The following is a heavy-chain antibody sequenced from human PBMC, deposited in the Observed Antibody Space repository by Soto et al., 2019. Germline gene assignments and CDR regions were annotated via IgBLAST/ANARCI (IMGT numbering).Heavy chain of an antibody. D-gene: IGHD3-22*01. J-gene: IGHJ4*02. Sequence: SGPTLVKPTQTLTLTCTFSGFSLSTSGVGVGWIRQPPGKALEWLALIYWNDDKRYSPSLKSRLTITKDTSKNQVVITMTNMGPVGADAYYWAHTPPTPLNLERGGYKGFYYCDYWGQGTLVTVSS. CDR3: AHTPPTPLNLERGGYKGFYYCDY. CDR1: GFSLSTSGVG. V-gene: IGHV2-5*01. CDR2: IYWNDDK.